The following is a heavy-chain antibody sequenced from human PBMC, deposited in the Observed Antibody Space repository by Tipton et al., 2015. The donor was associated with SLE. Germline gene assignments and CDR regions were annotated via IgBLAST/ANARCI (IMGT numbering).Heavy chain of an antibody. J-gene: IGHJ4*02. V-gene: IGHV4-61*02. Sequence: TLSLTCTVSGGSISSGSDYWSWIRQPAGKGLEWIGRIYTSGSTNYNPSLKSRVTISVDTSKNQFSLKLSSVTAADTAVYYCARDVWQWLDYWGQGTLVTVSS. D-gene: IGHD6-19*01. CDR2: IYTSGST. CDR1: GGSISSGSDY. CDR3: ARDVWQWLDY.